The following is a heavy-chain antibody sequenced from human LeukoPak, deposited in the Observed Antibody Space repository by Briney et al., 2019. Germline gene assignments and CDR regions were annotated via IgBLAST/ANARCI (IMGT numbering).Heavy chain of an antibody. CDR3: AKDRYSYAFEYSDS. D-gene: IGHD5-18*01. V-gene: IGHV3-30*18. CDR2: ISNDGSKK. CDR1: GFTFSSYG. Sequence: GGSLRLSCAASGFTFSSYGMHWVRQAPGKGLDWVAVISNDGSKKYFADSVKGRFTISRDNSKNTLSLQVSSLRTEDTAVYYCAKDRYSYAFEYSDSWGQGTLVTVSS. J-gene: IGHJ4*02.